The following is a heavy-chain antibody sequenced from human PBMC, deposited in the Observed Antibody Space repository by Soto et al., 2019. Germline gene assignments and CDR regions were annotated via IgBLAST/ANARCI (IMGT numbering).Heavy chain of an antibody. D-gene: IGHD1-26*01. CDR3: ARLRWETENNWFDP. J-gene: IGHJ5*02. CDR1: GDSINSVDHY. CDR2: IHHSGST. Sequence: SETLSLTCTVSGDSINSVDHYWSWIRQPPGKGLEWMGYIHHSGSTHYNPSLNSRLTISIDTSTNRFSLNLTSVTAADTAVYFCARLRWETENNWFDPWGQGALVT. V-gene: IGHV4-30-4*01.